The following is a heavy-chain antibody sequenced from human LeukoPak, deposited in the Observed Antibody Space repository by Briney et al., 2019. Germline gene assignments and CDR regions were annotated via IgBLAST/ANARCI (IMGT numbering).Heavy chain of an antibody. CDR3: ARAPYYYDTSGFLI. V-gene: IGHV3-74*01. CDR1: GFTSSSYW. J-gene: IGHJ3*02. Sequence: GGSLGLSCAASGFTSSSYWMHWVRQAPGKGLVWVSRINSDGSSTTYADSVKGRFTISRDNAKNTLYLQMYSLRAEDTAVYYCARAPYYYDTSGFLIWGQGTMVTVSS. D-gene: IGHD3-22*01. CDR2: INSDGSST.